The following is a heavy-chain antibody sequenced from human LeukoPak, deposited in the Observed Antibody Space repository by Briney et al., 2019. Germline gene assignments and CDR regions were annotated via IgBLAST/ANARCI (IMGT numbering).Heavy chain of an antibody. V-gene: IGHV4-59*11. J-gene: IGHJ4*02. CDR2: IYYDGST. Sequence: SQTLSLTCTVSGGSISSHYWSWIRQPPGKGLEWIGYIYYDGSTNSNPSLKSRVTISIDRSKNQFSLKLSSVTAADTADYYCARAELATISLDYWGQGTLVPVS. D-gene: IGHD5-24*01. CDR3: ARAELATISLDY. CDR1: GGSISSHY.